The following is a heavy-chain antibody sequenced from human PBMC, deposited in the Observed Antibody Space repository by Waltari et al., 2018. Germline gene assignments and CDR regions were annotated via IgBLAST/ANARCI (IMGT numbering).Heavy chain of an antibody. CDR1: GYTFTRYG. V-gene: IGHV1-18*01. CDR3: ARDPLGYCSSTSCYHFDY. CDR2: ISAYNGNT. Sequence: QVQLVQSGAEVKKPGASVKVSCKASGYTFTRYGISWVRQAPGPGLEWMGWISAYNGNTNYAQKLQGRVTMTTDTSTSTAYMELRSLRSGDTAVYYCARDPLGYCSSTSCYHFDYWGQGTLVTVSS. J-gene: IGHJ4*02. D-gene: IGHD2-2*01.